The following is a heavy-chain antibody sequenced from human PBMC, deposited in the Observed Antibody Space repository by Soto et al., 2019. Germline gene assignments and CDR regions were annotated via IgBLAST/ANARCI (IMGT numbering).Heavy chain of an antibody. D-gene: IGHD3-22*01. CDR3: ARDYYYDSRSSSVNWFDP. V-gene: IGHV3-74*01. J-gene: IGHJ5*02. CDR2: ISMDGTKT. CDR1: EFTFSKYW. Sequence: GGSLRLSCVASEFTFSKYWMHWVRQAPGKGLVWVSRISMDGTKTAYADSVKGRFTVSRDNANNTLYLQMNSLGVEDTAVYYCARDYYYDSRSSSVNWFDPWGQGTLVTVSS.